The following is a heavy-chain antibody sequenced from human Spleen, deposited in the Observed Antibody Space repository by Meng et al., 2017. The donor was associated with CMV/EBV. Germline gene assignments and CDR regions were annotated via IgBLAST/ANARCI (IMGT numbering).Heavy chain of an antibody. CDR1: LTFSSYA. V-gene: IGHV3-23*01. CDR2: ISGSGGST. D-gene: IGHD2-2*01. J-gene: IGHJ5*02. Sequence: LTFSSYAMSWVRQAPGKGLEWVSAISGSGGSTYYADSVKGRFTISRDNSKNTLYLQMNSLRAEDTAVYYCAKEVDIVVVPAAGWFDPWGQGTLVTVSS. CDR3: AKEVDIVVVPAAGWFDP.